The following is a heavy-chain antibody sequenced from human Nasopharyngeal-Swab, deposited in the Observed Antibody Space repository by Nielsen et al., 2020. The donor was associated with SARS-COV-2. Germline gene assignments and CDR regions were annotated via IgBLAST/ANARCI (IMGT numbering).Heavy chain of an antibody. CDR2: ISSSSSYT. CDR3: ARDGLRGSYYYYMDV. V-gene: IGHV3-11*06. Sequence: WIRKPPGKGLEWVSYISSSSSYTNYADSVKGRFTISRDNAKNSLYLQMNSLRAEDTAVYYCARDGLRGSYYYYMDVWGKGTTVTVSS. D-gene: IGHD3-16*01. J-gene: IGHJ6*03.